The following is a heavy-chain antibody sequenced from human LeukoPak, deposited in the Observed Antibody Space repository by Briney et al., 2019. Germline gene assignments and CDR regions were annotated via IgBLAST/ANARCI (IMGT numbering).Heavy chain of an antibody. J-gene: IGHJ3*02. CDR3: ARHSGSGFKRAFDI. CDR1: GGSISSSSYY. V-gene: IGHV4-39*01. Sequence: SETLSLTCTVSGGSISSSSYYWGWIRQPPGKGLEWIGSIYYSGSTYYNPSLKSRVTISVDTSKNQFSLKLSSVTAADTAVYYCARHSGSGFKRAFDIWGQGTMVTVSS. D-gene: IGHD6-19*01. CDR2: IYYSGST.